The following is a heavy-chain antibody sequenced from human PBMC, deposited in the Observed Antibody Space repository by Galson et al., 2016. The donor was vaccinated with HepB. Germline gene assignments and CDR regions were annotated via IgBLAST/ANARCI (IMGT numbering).Heavy chain of an antibody. J-gene: IGHJ4*02. Sequence: SVKVSCKASGGSFSKHVLTWVRQAPGGGLEWMGGIIPIFGATKYAQRFQGRVTITADESTSTAYLDLSRLRSDYLALYYCATGIRACPRDYWGQGTLITVSS. CDR1: GGSFSKHV. CDR3: ATGIRACPRDY. CDR2: IIPIFGAT. D-gene: IGHD3-3*02. V-gene: IGHV1-69*13.